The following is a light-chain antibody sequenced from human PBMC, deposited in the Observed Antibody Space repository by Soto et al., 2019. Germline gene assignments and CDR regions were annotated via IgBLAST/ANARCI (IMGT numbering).Light chain of an antibody. Sequence: QSALTQPPSVSGSPGQSITISCTATSSDVGGYGSVSWYQQHPGKAPKLMIYDVTNRPSGVSNRFSGSKSGNTASLTSSGLQAEDEADYYCSSYTSSSLYVFGTGTKVTVL. CDR1: SSDVGGYGS. J-gene: IGLJ1*01. V-gene: IGLV2-14*01. CDR2: DVT. CDR3: SSYTSSSLYV.